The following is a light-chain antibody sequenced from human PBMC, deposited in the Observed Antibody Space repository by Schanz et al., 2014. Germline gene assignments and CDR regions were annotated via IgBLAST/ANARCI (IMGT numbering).Light chain of an antibody. CDR1: SSNIGSNT. V-gene: IGLV1-44*01. J-gene: IGLJ3*02. CDR3: AAWDDSLNGWV. Sequence: QSVLTQPPSASGTPGQRVTISCSGSSSNIGSNTVNWYQHLPGTAPKLFIHSNNQRPSGVLDRFSGSKSGTSASLAISGLQSEDEADYYCAAWDDSLNGWVFGGGTKLTVL. CDR2: SNN.